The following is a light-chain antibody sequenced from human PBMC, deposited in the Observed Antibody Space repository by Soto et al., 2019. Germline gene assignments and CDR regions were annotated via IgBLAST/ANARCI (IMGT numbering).Light chain of an antibody. Sequence: EIVLTQSPATLSFSPGERATLSCRASQSVSSYLAWYQQKPGQAPMLLIYDASNRATGIPARFSGSGSETHFTLTIRSLKPEDFAVYYCQQRRNWPPTFGQGTKLEIK. CDR3: QQRRNWPPT. CDR1: QSVSSY. J-gene: IGKJ2*01. V-gene: IGKV3-11*01. CDR2: DAS.